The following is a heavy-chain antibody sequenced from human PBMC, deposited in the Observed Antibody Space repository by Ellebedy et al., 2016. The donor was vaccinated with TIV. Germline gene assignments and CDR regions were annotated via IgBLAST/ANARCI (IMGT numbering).Heavy chain of an antibody. Sequence: GGSLRLSCAASGFTFSDYYMSWIRQAPGKGLEWVSFISRSSSYTTYVDSVKGRFTVSRDDAKTLLYLQMNSLRADDTAVYYCARASRVTDYWGQGTLVTVSS. CDR1: GFTFSDYY. D-gene: IGHD4-23*01. CDR3: ARASRVTDY. J-gene: IGHJ4*02. V-gene: IGHV3-11*06. CDR2: ISRSSSYT.